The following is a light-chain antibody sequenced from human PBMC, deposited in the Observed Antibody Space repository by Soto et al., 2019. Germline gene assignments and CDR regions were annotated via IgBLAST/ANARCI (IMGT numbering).Light chain of an antibody. CDR1: QVIDHY. CDR3: QHYDNLLLAIT. J-gene: IGKJ5*01. Sequence: EIQMTQSPSSLSASVGDRVTITCQASQVIDHYLNWYQQKPGKAPKLLIYDASNVETGVPSRFSGSGSGTDFTFTISSLRPEDIATYYCQHYDNLLLAITFGQGTRLEIK. V-gene: IGKV1-33*01. CDR2: DAS.